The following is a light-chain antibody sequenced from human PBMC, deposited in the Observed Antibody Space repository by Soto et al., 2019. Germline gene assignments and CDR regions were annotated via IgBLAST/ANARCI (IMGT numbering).Light chain of an antibody. CDR2: EVS. Sequence: QSALTQPPSASGSPGQSVTISCTGTSSDVGGYNYVSWYQQHPGKAPKLMIYEVSERPSGVPDRFSGSKSGNAASLTVSGXXAEDEADYYCSSYAGSNNPVLFGGGTKLTVL. CDR3: SSYAGSNNPVL. V-gene: IGLV2-8*01. J-gene: IGLJ2*01. CDR1: SSDVGGYNY.